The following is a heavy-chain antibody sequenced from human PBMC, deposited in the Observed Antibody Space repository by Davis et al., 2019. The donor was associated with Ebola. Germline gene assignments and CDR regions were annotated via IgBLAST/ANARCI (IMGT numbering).Heavy chain of an antibody. V-gene: IGHV4-39*07. D-gene: IGHD6-6*01. J-gene: IGHJ2*01. CDR1: GGSISSGTYY. CDR3: ARLSGLFSSSSGALYFDL. Sequence: SETLSLTCSVSGGSISSGTYYWSWIRQSPGKGLEWIGTIHYTWSTYYNPSLKSRVTISVDTSKNQFSLNLRSVTAADTAVYFCARLSGLFSSSSGALYFDLWGRGTLVSVSS. CDR2: IHYTWST.